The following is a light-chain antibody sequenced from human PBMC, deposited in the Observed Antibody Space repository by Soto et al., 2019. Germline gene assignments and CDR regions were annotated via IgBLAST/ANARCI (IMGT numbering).Light chain of an antibody. CDR1: QSVGSW. V-gene: IGKV1-5*01. J-gene: IGKJ1*01. Sequence: DIQMTQSPPTLSASVGDRVTISCRASQSVGSWLAWYQQKPGKAPKFLIYDASTLESGVPSRFSGSGSGTEFTLTISSLQPDDFATYYCQQYNTYWTFGQGTKV. CDR3: QQYNTYWT. CDR2: DAS.